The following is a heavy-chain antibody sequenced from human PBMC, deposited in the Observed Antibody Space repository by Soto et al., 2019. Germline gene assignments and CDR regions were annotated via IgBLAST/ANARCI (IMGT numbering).Heavy chain of an antibody. CDR1: GGSISSYY. J-gene: IGHJ4*02. CDR3: ARDTDY. Sequence: SETLSLTCTVSGGSISSYYWSCIRQPPGKGLEWIGYIYYSGSTNYNPSLKSRVTISVDTSKNQFSLKLSSVTAADTAVYYCARDTDYWGQGTLVTGSS. CDR2: IYYSGST. V-gene: IGHV4-59*01.